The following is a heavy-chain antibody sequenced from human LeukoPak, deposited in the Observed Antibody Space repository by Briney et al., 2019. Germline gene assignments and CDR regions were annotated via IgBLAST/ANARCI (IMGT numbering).Heavy chain of an antibody. CDR3: ARVVTRYYDYVWGSYRTNWFDP. D-gene: IGHD3-16*02. J-gene: IGHJ5*02. Sequence: SETLSLTCAVYGGSFSGYYWSWIRQPPGKGLEWIGEINHSESTNYNPSLKSRVTISVDTSKNQFSLKLSSVTAADTAVYYCARVVTRYYDYVWGSYRTNWFDPWGQGTLVTVSS. CDR1: GGSFSGYY. CDR2: INHSEST. V-gene: IGHV4-34*01.